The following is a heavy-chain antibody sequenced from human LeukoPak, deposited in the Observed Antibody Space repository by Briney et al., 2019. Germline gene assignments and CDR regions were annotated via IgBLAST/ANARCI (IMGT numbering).Heavy chain of an antibody. Sequence: SETLSLTCTVSGGSISSGDYYWSWIRQPPGKGLEWIGYIYYSGSTYYNPSLKSRVTISVDTSKNQFSLKLSSVTAADTAVYYCARDAPYYDSSGYLDYYYYGMDVWGQGTTVTVSS. CDR3: ARDAPYYDSSGYLDYYYYGMDV. J-gene: IGHJ6*02. CDR1: GGSISSGDYY. V-gene: IGHV4-30-4*01. CDR2: IYYSGST. D-gene: IGHD3-22*01.